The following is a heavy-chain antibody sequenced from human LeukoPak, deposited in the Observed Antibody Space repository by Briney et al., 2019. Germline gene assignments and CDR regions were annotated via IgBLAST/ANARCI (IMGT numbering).Heavy chain of an antibody. CDR3: GRGGGYYYDSSGYSTSDYYYGMDV. CDR2: INPSGGST. D-gene: IGHD3-22*01. CDR1: GYTFTSYY. J-gene: IGHJ6*02. V-gene: IGHV1-46*01. Sequence: ASVKVSCKASGYTFTSYYMHWVRQAPGQGLEWMGIINPSGGSTSYAQKFQGRVTMTRDTSTSTVYMELSSLRSADTAVYYCGRGGGYYYDSSGYSTSDYYYGMDVWGQGTTVTVSS.